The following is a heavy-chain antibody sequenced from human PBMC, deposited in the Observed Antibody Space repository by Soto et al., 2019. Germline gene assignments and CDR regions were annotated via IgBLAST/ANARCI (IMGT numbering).Heavy chain of an antibody. CDR2: ISWDGGST. V-gene: IGHV3-43*01. CDR1: GFTFDDYT. CDR3: AKGPYYYDSSGYWEWFDY. Sequence: HPGGSLRLSCAASGFTFDDYTMHWVRQAPGKGLEWVSLISWDGGSTYYADSVKGRFTISRDNSKNSLYLQMNSLRTEDTALYYCAKGPYYYDSSGYWEWFDYWGQGTLVTVSS. J-gene: IGHJ4*02. D-gene: IGHD3-22*01.